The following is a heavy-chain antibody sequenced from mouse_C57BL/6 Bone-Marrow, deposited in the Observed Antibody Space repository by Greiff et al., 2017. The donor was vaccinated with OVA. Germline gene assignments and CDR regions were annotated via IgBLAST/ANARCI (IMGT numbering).Heavy chain of an antibody. CDR2: ISDGGSYT. V-gene: IGHV5-4*01. Sequence: EVQRVESGGGLVKPGGSLKLSCAASGFTFSSYAMSWVRQTPEKRLEWVATISDGGSYTYYPDNVKGRFTISRDNAKNNLSLHMSHLNSDDTAMFYCARVLLYLAWFAYWGQGTLVTVSA. CDR1: GFTFSSYA. CDR3: ARVLLYLAWFAY. J-gene: IGHJ3*01. D-gene: IGHD2-12*01.